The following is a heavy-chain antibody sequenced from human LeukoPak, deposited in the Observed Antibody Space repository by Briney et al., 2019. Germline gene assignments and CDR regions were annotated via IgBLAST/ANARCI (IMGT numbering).Heavy chain of an antibody. D-gene: IGHD3-10*01. CDR2: INSDGSST. CDR3: ARGPPCGSGRYYPGDY. J-gene: IGHJ4*02. Sequence: QPGGSLRLSCAASGFTFSSHWMHWVRQAPGKGLVWVSRINSDGSSTSYADSVKGRFTISRDNAKNTLYLQMNSLRAEDTAVYYCARGPPCGSGRYYPGDYWGQGTLVTVSS. CDR1: GFTFSSHW. V-gene: IGHV3-74*01.